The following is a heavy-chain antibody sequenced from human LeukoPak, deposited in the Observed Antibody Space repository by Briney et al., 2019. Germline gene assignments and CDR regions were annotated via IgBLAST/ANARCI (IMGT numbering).Heavy chain of an antibody. CDR2: ISAYNGST. CDR1: GYTFTSYG. D-gene: IGHD3-22*01. J-gene: IGHJ6*02. V-gene: IGHV1-18*01. Sequence: ASVKVSCKASGYTFTSYGISWVRQAPGQGLEWMGWISAYNGSTNYAQKLQGRVTMTTDTSTSTAYMELRSLRSDDTAVYYCARYDYYYDSSGYSRYGMDVWGQGTTVTVSS. CDR3: ARYDYYYDSSGYSRYGMDV.